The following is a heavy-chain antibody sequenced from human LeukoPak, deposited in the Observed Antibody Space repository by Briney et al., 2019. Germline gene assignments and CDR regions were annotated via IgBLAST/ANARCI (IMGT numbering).Heavy chain of an antibody. CDR2: INSDGSIT. CDR1: GFTFSSYW. CDR3: ARSSPTRDGWFDP. Sequence: GGSPRLSCAASGFTFSSYWMHWVRQAPGKGLVWVSRINSDGSITNYADSVKGRFTISRDNAKNTLYLQMNSLRAEDTAVYYCARSSPTRDGWFDPWGQGTPVTVSS. V-gene: IGHV3-74*01. D-gene: IGHD2-2*01. J-gene: IGHJ5*02.